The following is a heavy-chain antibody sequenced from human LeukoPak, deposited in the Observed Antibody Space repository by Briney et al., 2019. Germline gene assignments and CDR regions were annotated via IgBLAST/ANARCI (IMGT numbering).Heavy chain of an antibody. CDR3: ARDWNSDWYYDY. D-gene: IGHD2/OR15-2a*01. Sequence: GRSLRLSCAASGFTFSNYGMHWIRQAPGKGLEWVAVLWHDNNRYYGESVKGRSTVFRDSSKNTVELQMDSLRAEDTAVYYCARDWNSDWYYDYWGPGTLVTVSS. CDR1: GFTFSNYG. J-gene: IGHJ4*02. V-gene: IGHV3-33*01. CDR2: LWHDNNR.